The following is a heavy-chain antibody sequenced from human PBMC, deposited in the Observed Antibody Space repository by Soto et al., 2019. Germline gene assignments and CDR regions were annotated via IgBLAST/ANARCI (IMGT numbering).Heavy chain of an antibody. Sequence: LSETLSLTCTVSGYSISSGYHWAWIRQPPGKGLEWIGSIYHSGSTYYNPSLKSRVTISVDTSKNQFSLKLSSVTAADTAVYYCARAKKLQTTYYDFWSGYYNWFDPWGQGTLVTVSS. D-gene: IGHD3-3*01. CDR2: IYHSGST. J-gene: IGHJ5*02. CDR3: ARAKKLQTTYYDFWSGYYNWFDP. CDR1: GYSISSGYH. V-gene: IGHV4-38-2*02.